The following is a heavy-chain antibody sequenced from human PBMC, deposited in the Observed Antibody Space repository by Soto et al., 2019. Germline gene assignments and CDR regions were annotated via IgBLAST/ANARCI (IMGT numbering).Heavy chain of an antibody. V-gene: IGHV1-8*01. D-gene: IGHD2-8*01. J-gene: IGHJ5*02. CDR1: GGTFRSYS. CDR2: VNPHSGNT. CDR3: ARGVLTVNYEHNWFGP. Sequence: EAPVKVSCKSSGGTFRSYSVSWLRQIPGQGLEWMGWVNPHSGNTGLAQKFQGRVTMTTNTSISTAYMELSSLISEDTAVYYCARGVLTVNYEHNWFGPWGQGTLVTVSS.